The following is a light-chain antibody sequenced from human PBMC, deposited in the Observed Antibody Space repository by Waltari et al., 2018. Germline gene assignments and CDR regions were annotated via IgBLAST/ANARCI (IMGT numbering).Light chain of an antibody. Sequence: EILLTQSPGTFSLSPGERATLSCRASQSVGRSLTWYQQKPGQATRLLIYGASSRATGIPDRFSGSGSETDFTLTISRLEPEDFAVYYCQKYVRLPVTFGQGTKVDIK. V-gene: IGKV3-20*01. CDR1: QSVGRS. J-gene: IGKJ1*01. CDR2: GAS. CDR3: QKYVRLPVT.